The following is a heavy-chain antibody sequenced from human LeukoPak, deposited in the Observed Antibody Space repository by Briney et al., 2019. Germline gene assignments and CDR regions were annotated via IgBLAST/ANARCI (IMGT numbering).Heavy chain of an antibody. CDR2: INPNSGGT. CDR3: ARETTDCSSTSCYGGYFDY. J-gene: IGHJ4*02. V-gene: IGHV1-2*02. D-gene: IGHD2-2*01. Sequence: ASVTVSCTASGYTFTGYYMHWVRQAPGQGLEWMGWINPNSGGTNYAQKFQGRVTMTRDTSISTAYMELSRLRSDDTAVYYCARETTDCSSTSCYGGYFDYWGQGTLVTVSS. CDR1: GYTFTGYY.